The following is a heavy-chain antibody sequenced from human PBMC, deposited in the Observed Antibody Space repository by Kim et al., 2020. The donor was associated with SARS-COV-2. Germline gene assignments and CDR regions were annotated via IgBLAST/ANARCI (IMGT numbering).Heavy chain of an antibody. J-gene: IGHJ4*02. V-gene: IGHV3-53*01. D-gene: IGHD1-26*01. Sequence: GGSTNSAASVKGRFTISRDNSKNTLYLQMNSLRAEDTAVYYCARESGAPDWGQGTLVTVSS. CDR3: ARESGAPD. CDR2: GGST.